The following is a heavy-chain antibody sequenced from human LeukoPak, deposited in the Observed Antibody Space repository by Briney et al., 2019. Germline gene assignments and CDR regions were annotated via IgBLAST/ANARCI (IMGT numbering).Heavy chain of an antibody. J-gene: IGHJ5*01. CDR3: ARDRTGNNWFDP. D-gene: IGHD1-1*01. V-gene: IGHV4-39*07. CDR1: GGSMSSTSY. Sequence: KPSETLSLTCTVSGGSMSSTSYWGWIRQPPGKGLEWIGSIYYSGSTYYHPSLKSRVTISVDTSNNLFSLRLSSVTAADTAVYYCARDRTGNNWFDPWGQGTLVTVSS. CDR2: IYYSGST.